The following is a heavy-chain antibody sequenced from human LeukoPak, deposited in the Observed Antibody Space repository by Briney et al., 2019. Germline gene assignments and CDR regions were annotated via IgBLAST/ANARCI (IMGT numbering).Heavy chain of an antibody. J-gene: IGHJ3*02. D-gene: IGHD3-16*01. V-gene: IGHV5-51*01. Sequence: GESLKISFKASGYRFTSHWIGWVRQMPGKGLEWMGVIYPGNSDTIYSPSFQDQVTISADKSITTAYLQWNSLTASDTAIFYCARQGGGKDTFDIWGQGTMVTVSS. CDR1: GYRFTSHW. CDR3: ARQGGGKDTFDI. CDR2: IYPGNSDT.